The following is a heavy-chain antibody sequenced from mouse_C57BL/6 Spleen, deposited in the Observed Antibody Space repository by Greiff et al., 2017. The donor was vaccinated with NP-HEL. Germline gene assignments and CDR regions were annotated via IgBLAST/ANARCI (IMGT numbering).Heavy chain of an antibody. V-gene: IGHV14-4*01. CDR3: TTPSGTLRFAY. CDR1: GFNIKDDY. J-gene: IGHJ3*01. CDR2: IDPENGDT. Sequence: VQLQQSGAELVRPGASVKLSCTASGFNIKDDYMHWVKQRPEQGLEWIGWIDPENGDTECASKFQGRATITADTSSHTAYLQLSSLTSEDTAVYYCTTPSGTLRFAYWGQGTLVTVSA. D-gene: IGHD4-1*01.